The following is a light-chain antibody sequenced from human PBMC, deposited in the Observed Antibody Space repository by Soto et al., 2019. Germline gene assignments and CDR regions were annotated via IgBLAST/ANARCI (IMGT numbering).Light chain of an antibody. CDR1: QYIHNY. Sequence: DIQMTQSPSTLSASVGDRVTITCRASQYIHNYLAWYQQKPGEAPKLLIYEAANLESGVPSRFSGSGTGTGFTLTISSLQPDDFATYYCQQANKYPWTFGQGTRVDI. V-gene: IGKV1-5*03. CDR2: EAA. CDR3: QQANKYPWT. J-gene: IGKJ1*01.